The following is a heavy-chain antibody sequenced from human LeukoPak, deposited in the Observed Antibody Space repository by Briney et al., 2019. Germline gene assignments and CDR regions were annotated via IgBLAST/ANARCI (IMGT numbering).Heavy chain of an antibody. Sequence: GGSLRLSCAASGFTFSSYAMSWVRQAPGKGLEWVSAISGSGGSTYYADSVKGRITISRDNSKNTLYLQMNSLRAEDTAVYYCAKPVGIFGYSYCFDYWGQGTLVTVSS. J-gene: IGHJ4*02. D-gene: IGHD5-18*01. CDR2: ISGSGGST. CDR1: GFTFSSYA. CDR3: AKPVGIFGYSYCFDY. V-gene: IGHV3-23*01.